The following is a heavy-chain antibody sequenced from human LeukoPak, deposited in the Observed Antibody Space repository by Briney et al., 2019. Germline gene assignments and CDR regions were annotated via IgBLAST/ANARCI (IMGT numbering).Heavy chain of an antibody. CDR3: ARTHYDFWSGYYQYYFDY. CDR2: IYHSGST. V-gene: IGHV4-38-2*02. Sequence: PSETLSLTCTVSGYSISGGYYWGWIRQPPGKGLEWIGSIYHSGSTYYNPSLKSRVTISVDTSKNQFSLKLSSVTAADTAVYYCARTHYDFWSGYYQYYFDYWGQGTLVTVSS. D-gene: IGHD3-3*01. CDR1: GYSISGGYY. J-gene: IGHJ4*02.